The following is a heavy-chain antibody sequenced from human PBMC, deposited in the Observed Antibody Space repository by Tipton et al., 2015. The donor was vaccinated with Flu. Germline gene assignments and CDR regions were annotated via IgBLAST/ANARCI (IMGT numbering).Heavy chain of an antibody. J-gene: IGHJ6*02. Sequence: TLSLTCAVYGGSFSGYYWSWIRQPPGKGLEWIGEINHSGSTNYNPSLKSRVTMSVDTSKNQFSLKLSSVTAADTAVYYCARDSQQLVHRYYYYGMDVWGQGTTVTVSS. V-gene: IGHV4-34*01. D-gene: IGHD6-13*01. CDR2: INHSGST. CDR3: ARDSQQLVHRYYYYGMDV. CDR1: GGSFSGYY.